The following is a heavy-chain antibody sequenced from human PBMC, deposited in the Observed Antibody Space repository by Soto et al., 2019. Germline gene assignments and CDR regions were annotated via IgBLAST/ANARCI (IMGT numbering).Heavy chain of an antibody. CDR3: ARVKGYRVAADNGMDV. V-gene: IGHV3-30-3*01. CDR2: ISYDGSNK. D-gene: IGHD6-13*01. CDR1: GFTFSSYA. Sequence: PGGSLRLSCAASGFTFSSYAVHWVRQAPGKGLEWVAVISYDGSNKYYADSVKGRFTISRDNSKNTLYLQMNSLRAEDTAVYYCARVKGYRVAADNGMDVWGQGTTVTVSS. J-gene: IGHJ6*02.